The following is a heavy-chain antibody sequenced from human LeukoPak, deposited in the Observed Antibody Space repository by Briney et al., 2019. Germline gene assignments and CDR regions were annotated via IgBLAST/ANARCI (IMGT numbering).Heavy chain of an antibody. CDR3: AKWEDFDILTGYYVPDF. V-gene: IGHV3-23*01. J-gene: IGHJ4*02. CDR1: GFIFRNYA. Sequence: GGSLRLSCAASGFIFRNYAMSWVRQAPGKRLEWVSAITGSGDITYYADSVKGRFTISRDNSKNTLYVEMNTLRAEDTAVYYCAKWEDFDILTGYYVPDFWGQGTLVTVSS. CDR2: ITGSGDIT. D-gene: IGHD3-9*01.